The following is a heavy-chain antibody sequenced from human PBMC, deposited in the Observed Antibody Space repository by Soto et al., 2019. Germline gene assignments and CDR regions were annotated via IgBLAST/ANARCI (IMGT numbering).Heavy chain of an antibody. V-gene: IGHV3-74*01. D-gene: IGHD6-19*01. CDR3: AREVDSSGYYYFDD. Sequence: LRLSCAASGFTFSSYWMHWVRQGPGKGLVWVSRIKSDGSSTRYADSVKGRFTISRDNAENTLYLQMNSLRAEDTAVYYCAREVDSSGYYYFDDWGQGTLVTVSS. CDR2: IKSDGSST. J-gene: IGHJ4*02. CDR1: GFTFSSYW.